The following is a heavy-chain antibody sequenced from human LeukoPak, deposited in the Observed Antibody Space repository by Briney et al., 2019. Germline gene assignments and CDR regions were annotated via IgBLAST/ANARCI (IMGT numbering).Heavy chain of an antibody. J-gene: IGHJ6*03. V-gene: IGHV4-30-2*06. CDR1: GGSISTGDYS. D-gene: IGHD6-13*01. CDR3: ARDSSSFMVFHYYYMDV. Sequence: PSQTLSLTCAVSGGSISTGDYSWSWIRQSPGKGLEWIGYIYHSGSTNYNPSLKSRVTISVDTSKNQFSLKLSSVTAADTAVYYCARDSSSFMVFHYYYMDVWGKGTTVTVSS. CDR2: IYHSGST.